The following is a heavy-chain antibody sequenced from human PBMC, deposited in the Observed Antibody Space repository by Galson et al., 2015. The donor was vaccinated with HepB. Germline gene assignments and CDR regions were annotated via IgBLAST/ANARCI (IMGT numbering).Heavy chain of an antibody. D-gene: IGHD5-24*01. CDR1: GGTFSSYT. CDR2: IIPILGIA. J-gene: IGHJ6*02. V-gene: IGHV1-69*04. CDR3: ARDGYNWVYYYGMDV. Sequence: SVKVSCKASGGTFSSYTISWVRQAPGQGLEWTGRIIPILGIANYAQKFQGRVTITADKSTSTAYMELSSLRSEDTAVYYCARDGYNWVYYYGMDVWGQGTTVTVSS.